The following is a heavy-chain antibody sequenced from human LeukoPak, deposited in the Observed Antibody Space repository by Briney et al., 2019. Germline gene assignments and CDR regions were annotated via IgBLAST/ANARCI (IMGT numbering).Heavy chain of an antibody. J-gene: IGHJ4*02. CDR3: ARDRILRGYFDY. Sequence: GGSLRLSRAASGFTFSSYAMHWVRQAPGKGLEWVAVISYDGSNKYYADSAKGRFTISRDNSKNTLYLQMNSLRAEDTAVYYCARDRILRGYFDYWGQGTLVTVSS. V-gene: IGHV3-30*01. CDR2: ISYDGSNK. CDR1: GFTFSSYA.